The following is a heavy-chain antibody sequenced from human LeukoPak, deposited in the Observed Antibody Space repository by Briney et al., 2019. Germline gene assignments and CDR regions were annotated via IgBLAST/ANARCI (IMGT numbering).Heavy chain of an antibody. CDR2: IYPGDSDT. V-gene: IGHV5-51*01. D-gene: IGHD6-19*01. CDR3: ARPPLGSSGWYDY. J-gene: IGHJ4*02. Sequence: GESLKISCKVSGYNFNTYWIGWVRQMPGKGLEWMGIIYPGDSDTRYSPSFQGQVTISADKSINTAYLQWSSLKASDTAMYYCARPPLGSSGWYDYWGQGTLVTVSS. CDR1: GYNFNTYW.